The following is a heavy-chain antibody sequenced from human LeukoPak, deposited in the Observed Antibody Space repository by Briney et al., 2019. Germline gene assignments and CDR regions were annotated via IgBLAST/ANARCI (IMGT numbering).Heavy chain of an antibody. CDR1: GFTFDDYA. CDR3: AKATGSYFTHNFDY. J-gene: IGHJ4*02. D-gene: IGHD1-26*01. V-gene: IGHV3-9*01. Sequence: GGSLRLSCAASGFTFDDYAMHWVRQAPGKGLEWVSGISWNSGSIGYADSVKGRFTISRDNAKNSLYLQMNSLRAEDTALYYCAKATGSYFTHNFDYWGQGTLVTVSS. CDR2: ISWNSGSI.